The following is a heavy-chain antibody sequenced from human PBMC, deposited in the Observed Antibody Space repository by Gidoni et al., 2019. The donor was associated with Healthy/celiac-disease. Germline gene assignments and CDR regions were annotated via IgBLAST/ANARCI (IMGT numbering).Heavy chain of an antibody. Sequence: EVQLVESGGGLVQPGGSLSLSCAASGSTACSNYMSWVRQAPGKGLEWVSVIYSGGSTYYADSVKGRFTISRDNSKNTLYLQMNSLRAEDTAVYYCARAAPSWGSSWYYFDYWGQGTLVTVSS. D-gene: IGHD6-13*01. J-gene: IGHJ4*02. V-gene: IGHV3-66*01. CDR3: ARAAPSWGSSWYYFDY. CDR1: GSTACSNY. CDR2: IYSGGST.